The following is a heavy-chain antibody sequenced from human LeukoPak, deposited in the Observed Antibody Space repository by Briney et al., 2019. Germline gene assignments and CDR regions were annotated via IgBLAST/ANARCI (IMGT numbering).Heavy chain of an antibody. J-gene: IGHJ4*02. Sequence: GGSLRLSCAASGFTFSSYEMNWVRQAPGKGLEWVSYISSSGSTIYYADSLKGRFTISRDNAKNSLYLQMNSLRAEDTAVYYCARGTMFPYYFDYWGQGTLVTVSS. CDR1: GFTFSSYE. V-gene: IGHV3-48*03. CDR2: ISSSGSTI. D-gene: IGHD3-10*02. CDR3: ARGTMFPYYFDY.